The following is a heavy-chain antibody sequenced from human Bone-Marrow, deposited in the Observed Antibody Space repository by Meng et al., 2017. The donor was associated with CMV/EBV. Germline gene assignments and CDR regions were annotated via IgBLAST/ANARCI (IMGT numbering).Heavy chain of an antibody. V-gene: IGHV4-59*01. D-gene: IGHD3-16*01. CDR2: IYYSGST. CDR3: ARGGEGQYYYGMDV. CDR1: GGSISSYY. J-gene: IGHJ6*02. Sequence: GSLRLSCTVSGGSISSYYWSWIRQPPGKGLEWIGYIYYSGSTNYNPSLKSRVTISVDTSKNQFSLKLSSVTAADTAVYYCARGGEGQYYYGMDVWGQGTTVTV.